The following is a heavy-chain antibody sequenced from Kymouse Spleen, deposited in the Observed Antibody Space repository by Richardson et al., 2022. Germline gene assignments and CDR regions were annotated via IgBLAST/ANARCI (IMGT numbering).Heavy chain of an antibody. CDR1: GGSFSGYY. D-gene: IGHD3-16*02. Sequence: QVQLQQWGAGLLKPSETLSLTCAVYGGSFSGYYWSWIRQPPGKGLEWIGEINHSGSTNYNPSLKSRVTISVDTSKNQFSLKLSSVTAADTAVYYCARDEGGSWFDPWGQGTLVTVSS. J-gene: IGHJ5*02. CDR2: INHSGST. V-gene: IGHV4-34*01. CDR3: ARDEGGSWFDP.